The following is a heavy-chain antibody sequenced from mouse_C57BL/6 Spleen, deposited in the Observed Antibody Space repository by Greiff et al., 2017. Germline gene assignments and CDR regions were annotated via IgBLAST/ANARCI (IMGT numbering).Heavy chain of an antibody. Sequence: QVQLQQPGAELVKPGASVKMSCKASGYTFTSYWITWVKQRPGQGLEWIGDIYPGSGSTNYNEKFKSKATLTVDTSSSTAYMQLSSLTSEDSAVYYCSRSGGKEYYFDYWGQGTTLTVSS. J-gene: IGHJ2*01. CDR1: GYTFTSYW. CDR2: IYPGSGST. CDR3: SRSGGKEYYFDY. D-gene: IGHD3-1*01. V-gene: IGHV1-55*01.